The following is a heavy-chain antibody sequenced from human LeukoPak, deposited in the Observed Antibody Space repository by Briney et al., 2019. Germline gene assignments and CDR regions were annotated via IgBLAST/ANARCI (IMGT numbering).Heavy chain of an antibody. D-gene: IGHD6-13*01. CDR1: GFTFSNYW. V-gene: IGHV3-74*01. Sequence: GGSLRLSCAASGFTFSNYWMHWVRQAPGKGLVWVSRINSDGSSRNYADSVKGQFTISRDNAKNTLYLQMNSLRAEDTAVYYCASASSHRIAAGGDYWGQGTLVTVSS. J-gene: IGHJ4*02. CDR3: ASASSHRIAAGGDY. CDR2: INSDGSSR.